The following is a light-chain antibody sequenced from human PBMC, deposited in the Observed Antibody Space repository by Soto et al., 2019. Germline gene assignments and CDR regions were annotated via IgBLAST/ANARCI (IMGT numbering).Light chain of an antibody. CDR3: QEYNIAPLT. CDR1: QAIRNY. V-gene: IGKV1-27*01. CDR2: GAS. Sequence: DIQMTQSPSSLSASVGDRVTISCRASQAIRNYLAWYQQKPGKVPRLLISGASTLQSGVPSRIGGSGSGTDFTLTISSLQPEYVATYYCQEYNIAPLTFVGGTKVEIK. J-gene: IGKJ4*01.